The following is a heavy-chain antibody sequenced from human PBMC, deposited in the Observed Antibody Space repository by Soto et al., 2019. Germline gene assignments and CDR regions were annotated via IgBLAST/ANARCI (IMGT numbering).Heavy chain of an antibody. D-gene: IGHD3-10*01. CDR3: ARGRVLLWFGEGEIDY. Sequence: QVQLQQWGAGLLKPSETLSLTCAVYGGSFSGYYWSWIRQPPGKGLEWIGEINHSGSTNYNPSLKSRVTRSVDTSKTQFSLKLSSVTAADTAVYYCARGRVLLWFGEGEIDYWGQGTLVTVSS. CDR2: INHSGST. V-gene: IGHV4-34*01. CDR1: GGSFSGYY. J-gene: IGHJ4*02.